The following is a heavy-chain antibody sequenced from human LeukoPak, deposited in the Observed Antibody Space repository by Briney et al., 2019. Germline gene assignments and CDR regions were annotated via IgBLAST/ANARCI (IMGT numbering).Heavy chain of an antibody. D-gene: IGHD5-18*01. CDR1: GFSLSTSGVG. Sequence: SGPTLVKPTQTLTLTCTFSGFSLSTSGVGVGWIRQPPGKALEWLALIYWDDDKRYSPSLKSRLTITKDTSKNQVVLTMTNMDPVDTATFYCAHSISGCNYGSCDYWGQGTLVTISS. J-gene: IGHJ4*02. CDR2: IYWDDDK. V-gene: IGHV2-5*02. CDR3: AHSISGCNYGSCDY.